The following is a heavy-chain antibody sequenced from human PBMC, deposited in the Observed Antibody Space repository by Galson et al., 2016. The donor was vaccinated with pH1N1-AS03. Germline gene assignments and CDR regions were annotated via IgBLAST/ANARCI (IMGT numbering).Heavy chain of an antibody. V-gene: IGHV4-38-2*01. CDR2: VHHSGAT. Sequence: SETLSLTCEVSGYSIRSDYYWGWIRQPPGKGLEWNGSVHHSGATWHNPSLESRVTISVDTSKNQFSLRVNPVTVADTAVYYCAAPGGGSYSYWGQGKLVTVSS. J-gene: IGHJ4*02. CDR1: GYSIRSDYY. CDR3: AAPGGGSYSY. D-gene: IGHD2-21*01.